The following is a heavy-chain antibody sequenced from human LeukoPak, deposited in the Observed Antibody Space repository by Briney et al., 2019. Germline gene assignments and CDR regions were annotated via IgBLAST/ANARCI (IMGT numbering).Heavy chain of an antibody. CDR2: INPNSGGT. CDR3: AREGLRSGSSYYYYGMDV. Sequence: GASVKVSCKASGYTFTGYYMHWVRQAPGQGLEWVGWINPNSGGTNYAQKFQGRVTMTRDTSISTAYMELSRLRSDDTAVYYCAREGLRSGSSYYYYGMDVWGQGTTVTVSS. CDR1: GYTFTGYY. D-gene: IGHD6-19*01. J-gene: IGHJ6*02. V-gene: IGHV1-2*02.